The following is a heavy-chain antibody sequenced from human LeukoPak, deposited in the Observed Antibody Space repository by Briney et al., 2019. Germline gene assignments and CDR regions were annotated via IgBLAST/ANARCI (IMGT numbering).Heavy chain of an antibody. V-gene: IGHV3-53*01. CDR1: GFIFSSYS. J-gene: IGHJ6*02. D-gene: IGHD3-10*01. CDR2: IYSGGST. Sequence: PGGSLRLSCAASGFIFSSYSMSWVRQAPGKGLEWVSVIYSGGSTYYADSVKGRFTISRDNSKNTLYLQMNSLRAEDTAVYYCARAKVRGVPYYYYGMDVWGQGTTVTVSS. CDR3: ARAKVRGVPYYYYGMDV.